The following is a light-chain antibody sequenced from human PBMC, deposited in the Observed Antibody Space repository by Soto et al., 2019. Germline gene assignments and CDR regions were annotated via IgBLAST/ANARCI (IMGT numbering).Light chain of an antibody. J-gene: IGKJ1*01. CDR1: QSISSY. Sequence: DIQMPQAPSSLSASVGDRVTITCRASQSISSYLNWYQQKPGKAPKLLIYAAASLQSGVPSRFSGSGSGPDCTLRIRSLQPEDFATYYSQQRYRTPQTFGQGTKVQIK. CDR3: QQRYRTPQT. CDR2: AAA. V-gene: IGKV1-39*01.